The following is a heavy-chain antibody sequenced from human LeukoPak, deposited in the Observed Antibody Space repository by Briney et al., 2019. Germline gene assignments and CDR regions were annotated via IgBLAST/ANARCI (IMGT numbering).Heavy chain of an antibody. CDR2: IYSSGST. J-gene: IGHJ5*02. Sequence: SETLSLTCTVSGGSISSSSYYWGWIRQPPGKGLEWIGSIYSSGSTYDNPSLKSRVTISVDTSKNQFSLKLSSVTAADTAVYYCARRPSAYCGGDCYPVWFDPWGQGTLVTVSS. V-gene: IGHV4-39*01. D-gene: IGHD2-21*02. CDR3: ARRPSAYCGGDCYPVWFDP. CDR1: GGSISSSSYY.